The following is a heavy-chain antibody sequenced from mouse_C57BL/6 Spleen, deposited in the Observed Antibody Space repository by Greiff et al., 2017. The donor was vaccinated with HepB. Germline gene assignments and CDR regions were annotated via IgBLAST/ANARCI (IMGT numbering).Heavy chain of an antibody. Sequence: VQLQESGAELVRPGASVTLSCKASGYTFTDYEMHWVKQTPVHGLEWIGAIDPETGGTAYNQKFKGKAILTADKSSSTAYMELRSLTSEDSAVYYCTRSENFSPWGQGTSVTVSS. V-gene: IGHV1-15*01. J-gene: IGHJ4*01. CDR2: IDPETGGT. CDR3: TRSENFSP. CDR1: GYTFTDYE.